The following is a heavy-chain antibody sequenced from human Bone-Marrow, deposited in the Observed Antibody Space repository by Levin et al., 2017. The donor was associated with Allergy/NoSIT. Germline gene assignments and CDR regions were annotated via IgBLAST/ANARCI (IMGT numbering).Heavy chain of an antibody. V-gene: IGHV3-30*18. CDR2: ISYDGNNK. J-gene: IGHJ4*02. D-gene: IGHD2-2*01. Sequence: AGGSLRLSCAASGFTFSTYAMHWVRQPPGKGLEWVAIISYDGNNKYYADSVKGRFSISRDNSKNTLFLQMDSLRAEDTAVYFCAKKIWNTRIPEALDYWGQGTLVTVSS. CDR1: GFTFSTYA. CDR3: AKKIWNTRIPEALDY.